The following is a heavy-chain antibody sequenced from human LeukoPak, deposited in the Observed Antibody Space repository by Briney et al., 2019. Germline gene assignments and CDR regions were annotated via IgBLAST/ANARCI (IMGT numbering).Heavy chain of an antibody. CDR3: ARRGGREQLIPYSLDY. CDR2: ISTSGNT. J-gene: IGHJ4*02. D-gene: IGHD6-13*01. CDR1: GGSISGYY. V-gene: IGHV4-4*09. Sequence: SETLSLTCTVSGGSISGYYLNWIRQPPGKGLEWIGYISTSGNTNYNHYLKSRVTIAVATSRNQFSLRLSSVTSADTAVYYCARRGGREQLIPYSLDYWGQGTLVTVSS.